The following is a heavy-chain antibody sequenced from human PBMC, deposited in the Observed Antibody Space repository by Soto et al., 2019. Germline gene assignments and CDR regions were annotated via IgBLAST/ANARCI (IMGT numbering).Heavy chain of an antibody. D-gene: IGHD3-3*01. V-gene: IGHV3-7*01. CDR3: ARLYWSGYPYYYYYMDV. CDR2: IKQDGSEK. Sequence: GGALRLSCAASGFTFSRHWMSWVRHAPRKGLERVANIKQDGSEKYYVDSVKGRFTISRDNAKNSLYLQMNSLRAEDTAVYYCARLYWSGYPYYYYYMDVWGKGTTVTVSS. CDR1: GFTFSRHW. J-gene: IGHJ6*03.